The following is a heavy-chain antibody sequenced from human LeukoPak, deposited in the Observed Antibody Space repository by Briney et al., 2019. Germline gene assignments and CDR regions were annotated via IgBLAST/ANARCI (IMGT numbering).Heavy chain of an antibody. Sequence: AETLSLTCTVSGYSVSSDYYWGWIRQPPGKGLDWIGSIYHSGSTYYNPSLKSRVTISIDTSKNHFSLKLSSVTAADTAVYYCARDWAPYYDFWSGYWDTENWFDPWGQGTLVTVSS. D-gene: IGHD3-3*01. CDR1: GYSVSSDYY. J-gene: IGHJ5*02. V-gene: IGHV4-38-2*02. CDR3: ARDWAPYYDFWSGYWDTENWFDP. CDR2: IYHSGST.